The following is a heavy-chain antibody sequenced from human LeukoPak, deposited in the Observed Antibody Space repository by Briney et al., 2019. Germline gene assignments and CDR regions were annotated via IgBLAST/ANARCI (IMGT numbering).Heavy chain of an antibody. CDR2: IYYSGST. Sequence: PSETLSLTCTVSGGSISSYYWSWIRQPPAKGLEWIGYIYYSGSTNYSPSLKSRVTISVDTSKNQFSLKLTSVTAADTAVYYCARALDRNWFDPWGQGTLVTVSS. J-gene: IGHJ5*02. V-gene: IGHV4-59*01. CDR3: ARALDRNWFDP. CDR1: GGSISSYY.